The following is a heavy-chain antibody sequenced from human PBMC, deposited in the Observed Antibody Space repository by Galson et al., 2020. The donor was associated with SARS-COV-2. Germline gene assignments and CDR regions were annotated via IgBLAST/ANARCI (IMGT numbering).Heavy chain of an antibody. CDR1: GFTFSSYG. J-gene: IGHJ6*02. Sequence: TGGSLSLSCAASGFTFSSYGMHWVRPAPGKGLEWVAVISYDGSNKYYADSVKGRFNISSDNSKNTLDLQMSSLRAEDTAVYYCAKDREVLLWFGESYGMDGWGQGTTVTVSS. CDR2: ISYDGSNK. V-gene: IGHV3-30*18. CDR3: AKDREVLLWFGESYGMDG. D-gene: IGHD3-10*01.